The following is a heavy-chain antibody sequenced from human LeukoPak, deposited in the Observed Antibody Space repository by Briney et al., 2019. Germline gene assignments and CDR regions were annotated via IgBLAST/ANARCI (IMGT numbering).Heavy chain of an antibody. J-gene: IGHJ4*02. V-gene: IGHV4-31*03. CDR1: GGSISSSSYY. CDR3: ARGVLMVYAIGGEFDY. D-gene: IGHD2-8*01. CDR2: IYYSGST. Sequence: PSETLSLTCTVSGGSISSSSYYWGWIRQPPGKGLEWIGYIYYSGSTYYNPSLKSRVTISVDTSKNQFSLKLSAVTAADTAVYYCARGVLMVYAIGGEFDYWGQGTLVTVSS.